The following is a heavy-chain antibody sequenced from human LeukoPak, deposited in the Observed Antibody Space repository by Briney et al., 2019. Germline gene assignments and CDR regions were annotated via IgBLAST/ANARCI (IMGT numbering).Heavy chain of an antibody. CDR2: ISSSSGTI. CDR1: GFTFSSYW. J-gene: IGHJ4*02. V-gene: IGHV3-48*04. CDR3: ARGFSSWPLYFDY. Sequence: PGGSLRLSCAASGFTFSSYWMSWVRQVPGKGLEWVSYISSSSGTIYYADSVKGRFTISRDNAKKSLFLQMNSLRTEDTAVYYCARGFSSWPLYFDYWGQGTQVTVSS. D-gene: IGHD6-13*01.